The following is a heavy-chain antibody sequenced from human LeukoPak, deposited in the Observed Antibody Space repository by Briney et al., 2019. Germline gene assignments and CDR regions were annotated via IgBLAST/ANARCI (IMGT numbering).Heavy chain of an antibody. J-gene: IGHJ4*02. V-gene: IGHV4-34*01. CDR2: INHSGST. D-gene: IGHD1-26*01. Sequence: SETLSLTCAVYGGSFSGYYWSWIRQPPGKGLEWIGEINHSGSTNYNPSLKSRVTISVDTSKNQFSLKLSSVTAADTAVYYCAREGTVGATPNDYWGQGTLVTVSS. CDR3: AREGTVGATPNDY. CDR1: GGSFSGYY.